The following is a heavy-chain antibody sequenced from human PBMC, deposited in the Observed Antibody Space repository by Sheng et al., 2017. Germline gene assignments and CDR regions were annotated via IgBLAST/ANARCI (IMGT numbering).Heavy chain of an antibody. Sequence: WIGSIYYSGSTYXNPSLKSRVTISVDTSKNQFSLKLSSVTAADTAVYYCARDPDGSGSYGYWGQGTLVTVSS. J-gene: IGHJ4*02. CDR3: ARDPDGSGSYGY. D-gene: IGHD3-10*01. CDR2: IYYSGST. V-gene: IGHV4-39*07.